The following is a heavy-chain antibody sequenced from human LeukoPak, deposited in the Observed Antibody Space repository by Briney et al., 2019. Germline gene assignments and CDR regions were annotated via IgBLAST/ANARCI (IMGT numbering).Heavy chain of an antibody. J-gene: IGHJ4*02. Sequence: GGSLRLSCAASGFTFSSYAMSWVRQAPGKGLEWVSAISGSGGSTYYADSVKGRFTISGDNSKNTLYLQMNSLRAEDTAVYYCANSGVYSYGLYFDYWGQGTLVTVSS. CDR2: ISGSGGST. CDR1: GFTFSSYA. CDR3: ANSGVYSYGLYFDY. D-gene: IGHD5-18*01. V-gene: IGHV3-23*01.